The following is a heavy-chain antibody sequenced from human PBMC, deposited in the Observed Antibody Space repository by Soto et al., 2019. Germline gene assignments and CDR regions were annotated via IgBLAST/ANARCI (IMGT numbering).Heavy chain of an antibody. D-gene: IGHD3-16*02. CDR1: GGTFSSYA. Sequence: QVQLVQSGAEVKKPGSSVKVSCKASGGTFSSYAISWVRQAPGQGLEWMGGIIPIFGTANYAQKFQGRVTITADESTSTAYMELSSLRSEDTAVYYCARDKERSYDYVWGSYRSEPPNWFDPWGQGTLVTVSS. CDR3: ARDKERSYDYVWGSYRSEPPNWFDP. CDR2: IIPIFGTA. V-gene: IGHV1-69*01. J-gene: IGHJ5*02.